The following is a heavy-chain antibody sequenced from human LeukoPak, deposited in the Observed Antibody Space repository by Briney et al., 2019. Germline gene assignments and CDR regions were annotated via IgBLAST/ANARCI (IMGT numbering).Heavy chain of an antibody. D-gene: IGHD3-3*01. J-gene: IGHJ4*02. Sequence: SVKVSCKASGGTFISYAISWVRQAPGQGVEWMGGIIPIFGTANYAQKFQGRVTITAEEYTSTAYMELSSLRSEGTAVYYCARDVSGFWSGYPHHFDYWGQGTLVTVSS. CDR2: IIPIFGTA. V-gene: IGHV1-69*13. CDR1: GGTFISYA. CDR3: ARDVSGFWSGYPHHFDY.